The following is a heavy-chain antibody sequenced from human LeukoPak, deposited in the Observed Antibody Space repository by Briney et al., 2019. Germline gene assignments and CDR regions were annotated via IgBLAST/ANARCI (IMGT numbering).Heavy chain of an antibody. CDR2: IRTSGSTV. CDR3: AREGLMVRGVGGFDY. D-gene: IGHD3-10*01. J-gene: IGHJ4*02. V-gene: IGHV3-48*03. CDR1: EFTFSSYQ. Sequence: GGSLTLSCTLSEFTFSSYQLNWVRQAPGKVPELVSYIRTSGSTVYYAASVKGRFTISRDKGKNSLYLQMNSLRAEDTAVYYCAREGLMVRGVGGFDYWGQGTLVTVSS.